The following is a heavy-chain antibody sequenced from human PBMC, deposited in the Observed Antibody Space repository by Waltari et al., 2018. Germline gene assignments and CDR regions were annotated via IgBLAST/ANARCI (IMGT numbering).Heavy chain of an antibody. CDR1: GFRFSSYG. Sequence: QVQLVESGGGVVQPGRSLGLSCAASGFRFSSYGMHWVRQAPGKGLEWVAVISFHGGNIYYADSVKGRFTISRDNSKNTLYLQMNSLRAEDTAVYYCAKGQYFDWRMDVWGQGTTVTVSS. J-gene: IGHJ6*02. CDR3: AKGQYFDWRMDV. V-gene: IGHV3-30*18. CDR2: ISFHGGNI. D-gene: IGHD3-9*01.